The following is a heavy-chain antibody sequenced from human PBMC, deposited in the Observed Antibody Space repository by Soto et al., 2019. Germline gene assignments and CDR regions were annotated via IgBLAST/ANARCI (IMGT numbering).Heavy chain of an antibody. Sequence: QVQLVQSGAEVKKPGASVKISCKASGDTFTSYYMHWVRQAPGQGLEWMGIINPSCGTSYAQKFQGRVTMTRDTSTSTVYMELSSLRSEDTAVYYCAGVYCSGGSCYGIDYWGQGTLVTVSS. J-gene: IGHJ4*02. CDR3: AGVYCSGGSCYGIDY. CDR1: GDTFTSYY. V-gene: IGHV1-46*01. D-gene: IGHD2-15*01. CDR2: INPSCGT.